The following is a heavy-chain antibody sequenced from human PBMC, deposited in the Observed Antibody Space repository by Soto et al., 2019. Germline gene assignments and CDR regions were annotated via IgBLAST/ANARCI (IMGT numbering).Heavy chain of an antibody. J-gene: IGHJ4*02. V-gene: IGHV3-23*01. CDR3: AKRIMATIGHFDS. CDR2: ISGIGHST. CDR1: GFTFSSYS. D-gene: IGHD5-12*01. Sequence: PGGSLRLSCAASGFTFSSYSISWVRQAPGKGMEWVSSISGIGHSTYYADSVKGRFTISRDNSKNTLFLQMSSLRAEATAVYYCAKRIMATIGHFDSWGQGTLVTVSS.